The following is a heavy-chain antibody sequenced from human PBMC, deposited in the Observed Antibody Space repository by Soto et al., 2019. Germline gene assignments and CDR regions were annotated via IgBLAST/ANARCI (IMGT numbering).Heavy chain of an antibody. CDR2: INHSGST. CDR3: ARGRGAVAGSGNYYYYGMDV. D-gene: IGHD6-19*01. V-gene: IGHV4-34*01. J-gene: IGHJ6*02. CDR1: GGSFSGYY. Sequence: SETLSLTCAVYGGSFSGYYWSWIRQPPGKGLEWIGEINHSGSTNYNPSLKSRVTISVDTSKNQFSLKLGSVTAADTAVYYCARGRGAVAGSGNYYYYGMDVWGQGTTVTVSS.